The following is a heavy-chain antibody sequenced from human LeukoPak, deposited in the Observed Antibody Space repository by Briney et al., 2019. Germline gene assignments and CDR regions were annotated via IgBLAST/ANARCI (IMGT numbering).Heavy chain of an antibody. CDR2: INHSGST. D-gene: IGHD5-24*01. CDR3: ARGRVGYNLYYFDY. CDR1: GFTFSSYW. J-gene: IGHJ4*02. Sequence: PGGSLRLSCAASGFTFSSYWMSWIRQPPGKGLEWIGEINHSGSTNYNPSLKSRVTISVDTSKNQFSLKLSSVTAADTAVYYCARGRVGYNLYYFDYWGQGTLVTVSS. V-gene: IGHV4-34*01.